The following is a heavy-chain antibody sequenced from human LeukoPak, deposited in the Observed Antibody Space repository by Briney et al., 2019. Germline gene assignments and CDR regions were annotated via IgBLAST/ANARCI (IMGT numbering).Heavy chain of an antibody. D-gene: IGHD2-8*01. CDR1: GGTFSSYA. J-gene: IGHJ4*02. CDR2: INPNSGGT. CDR3: ARASKDVLIFDY. V-gene: IGHV1-2*02. Sequence: ASVKVSCKASGGTFSSYAISWVRQAPGQGLEWMGWINPNSGGTNYAQKFQGRVTMTRDTSISTAYMELSRVRSDDTAVYYCARASKDVLIFDYWGQGTLVTVSS.